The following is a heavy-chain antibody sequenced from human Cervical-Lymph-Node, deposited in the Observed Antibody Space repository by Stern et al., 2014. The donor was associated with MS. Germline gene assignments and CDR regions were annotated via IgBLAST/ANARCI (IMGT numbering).Heavy chain of an antibody. J-gene: IGHJ3*02. Sequence: QLQLQESGPGLVKPSETLSLTCTVSGGSISSYYWTWLRQPPGKGLEWIGFIYYSGGTNFNPSLKIRVTISVDRSKKQFSLNRSSVTAADTGVYYCARDRRDGYDSYALDIWGQGTMVTVSS. V-gene: IGHV4-59*12. CDR2: IYYSGGT. CDR1: GGSISSYY. D-gene: IGHD5-24*01. CDR3: ARDRRDGYDSYALDI.